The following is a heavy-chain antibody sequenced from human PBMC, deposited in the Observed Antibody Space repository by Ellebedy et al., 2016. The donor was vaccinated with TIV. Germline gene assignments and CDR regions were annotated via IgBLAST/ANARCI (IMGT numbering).Heavy chain of an antibody. CDR3: ARGRGRYYSVIDY. Sequence: QTLSLTCAISADSVSSNIAACNLIRQSPSRGLVWLGRTSSTSMWDNDYAASVKSRITINPDTSKNQFSLQLSSVTPEDTAVYYCARGRGRYYSVIDYWGQGTLVTVSS. J-gene: IGHJ4*02. CDR1: ADSVSSNIAA. D-gene: IGHD1-26*01. CDR2: TSSTSMWDN. V-gene: IGHV6-1*01.